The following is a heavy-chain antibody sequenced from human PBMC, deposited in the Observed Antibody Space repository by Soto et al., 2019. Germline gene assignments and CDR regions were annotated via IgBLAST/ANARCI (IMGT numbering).Heavy chain of an antibody. Sequence: QVQLVQSGAEVKKPGASVKVSCTFTSYDINWVRQATGQGLEWMAWMNPNSGDTRYAQKLQGRVTKSKDRSHFTGYMGVGSLRSEDPGVDYCARSPGNRYRGFSHYHMDVWGQGTTVTVSS. V-gene: IGHV1-8*01. CDR3: ARSPGNRYRGFSHYHMDV. D-gene: IGHD3-10*01. CDR1: FTSYD. J-gene: IGHJ6*02. CDR2: MNPNSGDT.